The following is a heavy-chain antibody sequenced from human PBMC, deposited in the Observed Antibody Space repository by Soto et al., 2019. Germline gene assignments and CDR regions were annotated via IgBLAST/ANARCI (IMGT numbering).Heavy chain of an antibody. V-gene: IGHV1-18*04. CDR2: ISAYNGNT. J-gene: IGHJ4*02. Sequence: ASVKVSCKASGYTFTSYGISWVRQAPGQGLEWMGWISAYNGNTNYAQKLQGRVTMTTDTSTSTAYMELRSLRSDDTAVYYCARGVGYCSGGSCFYYFDYWGQGTLVPSPQ. CDR1: GYTFTSYG. CDR3: ARGVGYCSGGSCFYYFDY. D-gene: IGHD2-15*01.